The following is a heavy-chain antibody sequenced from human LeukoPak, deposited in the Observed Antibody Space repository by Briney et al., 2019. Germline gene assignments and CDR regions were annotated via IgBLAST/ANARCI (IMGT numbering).Heavy chain of an antibody. Sequence: GGSLRLSCAASGFAVFSNYMNWVRQAPGKGLEWVSVIYSDGDTSYADSVKGRFTISRDISKNTLYLQMNSLRAEDTAVYYCATPSGGYWGQGTLVTVSP. CDR1: GFAVFSNY. CDR2: IYSDGDT. V-gene: IGHV3-66*01. CDR3: ATPSGGY. J-gene: IGHJ4*02. D-gene: IGHD6-25*01.